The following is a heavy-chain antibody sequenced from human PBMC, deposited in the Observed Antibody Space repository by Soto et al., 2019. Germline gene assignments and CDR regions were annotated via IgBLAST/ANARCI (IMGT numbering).Heavy chain of an antibody. CDR3: ATPYYFNH. V-gene: IGHV3-21*06. CDR2: ISDDSSYI. Sequence: GGYLRLSCAASGFMFSAYTMNWVRQAPGKGLEWLSSISDDSSYIDYADSLRGRFTVSRDKARNSLYLQIDSLGVEDTAVYYCATPYYFNHWGPGTLVTVSS. J-gene: IGHJ1*01. D-gene: IGHD3-16*01. CDR1: GFMFSAYT.